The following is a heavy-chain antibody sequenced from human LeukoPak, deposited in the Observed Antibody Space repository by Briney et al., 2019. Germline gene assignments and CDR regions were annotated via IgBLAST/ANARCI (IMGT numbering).Heavy chain of an antibody. Sequence: SETLSLTCTVSGGSISSYYWSWIRQPPGKGLEWIGYIYYSGSTNYNPSLKSRVTISVDTSKNQFSLKLSSVTAADTAVYYCARHAPDYGYWFDPWGQGTLVTVSS. V-gene: IGHV4-59*08. CDR2: IYYSGST. D-gene: IGHD4-17*01. CDR3: ARHAPDYGYWFDP. J-gene: IGHJ5*02. CDR1: GGSISSYY.